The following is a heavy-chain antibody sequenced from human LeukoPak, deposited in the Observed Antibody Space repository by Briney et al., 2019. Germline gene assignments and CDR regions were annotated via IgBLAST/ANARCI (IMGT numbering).Heavy chain of an antibody. J-gene: IGHJ6*02. CDR2: IIPIFGTA. V-gene: IGHV1-69*13. Sequence: SVKVSCKASGGTFSSYAISWVRQAPGQGLEWMGGIIPIFGTANYAQKFQGRVTITADESTSTAYMELSSLRSEDTAVYYCAKKSALYYYYGMDVGGQGPTVTVSS. CDR3: AKKSALYYYYGMDV. D-gene: IGHD3-3*01. CDR1: GGTFSSYA.